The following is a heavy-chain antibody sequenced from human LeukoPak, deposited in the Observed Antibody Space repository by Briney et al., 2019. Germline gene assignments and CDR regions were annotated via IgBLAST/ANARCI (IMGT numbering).Heavy chain of an antibody. CDR2: IDYRGNT. D-gene: IGHD5-12*01. CDR1: GGSVSSGRYY. V-gene: IGHV4-31*03. CDR3: ARGGLPDYFDY. Sequence: PSETLSLTCTVPGGSVSSGRYYWSWLRQHPGKGLEWIGYIDYRGNTHYNPSLESRVTISVDTSRNQFSLKLSSVTAADTAVYYCARGGLPDYFDYWGQGTLVTVSS. J-gene: IGHJ4*02.